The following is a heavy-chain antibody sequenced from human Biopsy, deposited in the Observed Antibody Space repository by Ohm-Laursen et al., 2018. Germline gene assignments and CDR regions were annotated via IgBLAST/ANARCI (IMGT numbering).Heavy chain of an antibody. CDR3: ASAHQYCSATTCNGGSDF. CDR1: GFPFHVNV. J-gene: IGHJ4*02. V-gene: IGHV3-7*01. CDR2: INQDGSEK. Sequence: SLRLSCSASGFPFHVNVMTWVRQAPGKGLEWVANINQDGSEKYYVDSVKGRFTISRDNAKDSLDLQMSSLRVEDTALYYCASAHQYCSATTCNGGSDFWGQGTLVTVSS. D-gene: IGHD2-15*01.